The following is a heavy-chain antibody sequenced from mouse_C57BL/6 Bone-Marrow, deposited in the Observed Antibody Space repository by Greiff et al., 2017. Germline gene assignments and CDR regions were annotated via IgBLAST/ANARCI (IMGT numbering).Heavy chain of an antibody. J-gene: IGHJ2*01. D-gene: IGHD4-1*01. CDR3: ARAALTVFDY. V-gene: IGHV1-54*01. CDR1: GYAFTNYL. CDR2: INPGSGGT. Sequence: VQLQQSGAELVRPGTSVKVSCKASGYAFTNYLIEWVKQRPGQGLEWIGVINPGSGGTNYNEKFKGKATLTADKSSSTAYMQLSSLTSEDSAVYCCARAALTVFDYWGQGTTLTVSS.